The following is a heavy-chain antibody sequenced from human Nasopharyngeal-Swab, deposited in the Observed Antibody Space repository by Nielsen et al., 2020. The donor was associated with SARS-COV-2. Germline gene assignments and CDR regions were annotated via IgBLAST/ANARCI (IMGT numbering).Heavy chain of an antibody. J-gene: IGHJ3*01. CDR1: GYTFTGYG. V-gene: IGHV1-18*01. CDR3: ARDRSLLPAANDALDV. D-gene: IGHD6-13*01. Sequence: ASVKVSCKASGYTFTGYGMSWVRQAPGRELEWMGWIRMYNGKTHYAQKFQGRVTMSTDTSTNTAHMELKSLTSDDTAVYFCARDRSLLPAANDALDVWGQGTTVTISS. CDR2: IRMYNGKT.